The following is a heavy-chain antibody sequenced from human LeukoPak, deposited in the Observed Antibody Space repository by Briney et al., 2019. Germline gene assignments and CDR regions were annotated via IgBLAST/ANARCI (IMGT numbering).Heavy chain of an antibody. CDR2: ISSNGGST. J-gene: IGHJ4*02. CDR3: TTGWCSSGWRDYYFDY. D-gene: IGHD6-19*01. Sequence: GGSLRLSCAASGFTFSSYAMHWVRQAPGKGLEYVSAISSNGGSTYYANSVKGRFTISRDNSKNTLYLQMNSLKTEDTAVYYCTTGWCSSGWRDYYFDYWGQGTLVTVSS. V-gene: IGHV3-64*01. CDR1: GFTFSSYA.